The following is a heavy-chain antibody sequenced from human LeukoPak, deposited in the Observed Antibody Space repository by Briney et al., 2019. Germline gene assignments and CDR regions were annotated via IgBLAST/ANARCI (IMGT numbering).Heavy chain of an antibody. D-gene: IGHD1-26*01. J-gene: IGHJ5*02. Sequence: SETLSLTCTVSGASVSSASYWTWIRQPPGKGVEWIAHIYNGVNTNYNPSLKSRVTISVDTSKDQFSLRLNSVTAADTAVYYCARSRAFNSGAFDPWGQGSLVTVSS. CDR1: GASVSSASY. CDR3: ARSRAFNSGAFDP. CDR2: IYNGVNT. V-gene: IGHV4-61*01.